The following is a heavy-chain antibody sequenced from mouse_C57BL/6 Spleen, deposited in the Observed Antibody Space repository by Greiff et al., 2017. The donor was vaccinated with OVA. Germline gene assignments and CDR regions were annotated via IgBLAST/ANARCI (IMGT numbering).Heavy chain of an antibody. Sequence: VKLQQPGAELVRPGSSVKLSCKASGYTFTSYWMDWVKQRPGQGLEWIGNIYPSDSETHYNQKFKDKATLTVDKSSSTAYMQLSSLTSEDSAVYYCARKDDYDEAWFAYWGQGTLVTVSA. CDR1: GYTFTSYW. V-gene: IGHV1-61*01. CDR3: ARKDDYDEAWFAY. J-gene: IGHJ3*01. CDR2: IYPSDSET. D-gene: IGHD2-4*01.